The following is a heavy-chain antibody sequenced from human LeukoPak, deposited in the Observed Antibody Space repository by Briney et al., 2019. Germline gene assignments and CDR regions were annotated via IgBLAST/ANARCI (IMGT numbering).Heavy chain of an antibody. CDR2: INHSGST. J-gene: IGHJ4*02. Sequence: PSETLSLTCTVSGGSISSGGYYWNWIRQLPGKGLEWIREINHSGSTNYNPSPKSRVTISVDTSKNQFSLKLSSVTAADTAVYYCARGGSYAHWGQGTLVTVSS. CDR3: ARGGSYAH. D-gene: IGHD3-16*01. V-gene: IGHV4-39*07. CDR1: GGSISSGGYY.